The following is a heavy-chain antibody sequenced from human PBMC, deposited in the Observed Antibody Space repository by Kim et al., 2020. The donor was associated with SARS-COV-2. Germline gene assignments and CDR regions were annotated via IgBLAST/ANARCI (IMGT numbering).Heavy chain of an antibody. V-gene: IGHV4-59*08. CDR2: IYYSGST. Sequence: SETLSLTCTVSGGSISSYYWSWSRQPPGTGLEWIGYIYYSGSTNYNPSLKSRVTISVDTSKNQFSLKLSSVTAADTAVYYCARHSPGITIFGVVIMGHFDSWGQGTLVTVSS. D-gene: IGHD3-3*01. CDR3: ARHSPGITIFGVVIMGHFDS. CDR1: GGSISSYY. J-gene: IGHJ4*02.